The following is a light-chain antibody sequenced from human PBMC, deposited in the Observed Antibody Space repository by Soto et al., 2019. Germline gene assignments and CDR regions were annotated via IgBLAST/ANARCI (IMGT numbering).Light chain of an antibody. CDR1: QSISSG. J-gene: IGKJ1*01. Sequence: DIQMTQSPSTLSASVGDRVTITCRASQSISSGLAWYQQKPGKAPKLLIYKASSLESGVPSRFSGSGSGTELTLTISSLQPADFATYYCQQYNSYSRTFGQGTKVEIK. CDR2: KAS. CDR3: QQYNSYSRT. V-gene: IGKV1-5*03.